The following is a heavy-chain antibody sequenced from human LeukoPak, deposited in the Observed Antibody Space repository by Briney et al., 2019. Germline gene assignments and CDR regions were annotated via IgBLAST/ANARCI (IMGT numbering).Heavy chain of an antibody. CDR2: ISGSGGST. V-gene: IGHV3-23*01. J-gene: IGHJ4*02. D-gene: IGHD1-26*01. CDR3: AKDQSSGTYVDN. Sequence: PGGSLRLSCAASGFTFSSYAMSWVRHAPGKGLEWVSAISGSGGSTYYADSVKGRFTISRDNSKNTLYLQMNSLRAEDTAVYYCAKDQSSGTYVDNWGQGTLVTVSS. CDR1: GFTFSSYA.